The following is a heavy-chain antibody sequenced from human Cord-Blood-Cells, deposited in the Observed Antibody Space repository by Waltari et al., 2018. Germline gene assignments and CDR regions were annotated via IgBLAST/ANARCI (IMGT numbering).Heavy chain of an antibody. CDR3: AKDRYGMDV. CDR2: ISYDGSNK. V-gene: IGHV3-30*18. J-gene: IGHJ6*02. CDR1: GLPFSSYG. Sequence: QVQLVESGGGVVQPGRSLRLSCAASGLPFSSYGMHWVRQAPGKEVEGVAGISYDGSNKYYADAGKGRFTISRDNSKNTLYLQMNSLRAEDTAVYYCAKDRYGMDVWGQGTTVTVSS.